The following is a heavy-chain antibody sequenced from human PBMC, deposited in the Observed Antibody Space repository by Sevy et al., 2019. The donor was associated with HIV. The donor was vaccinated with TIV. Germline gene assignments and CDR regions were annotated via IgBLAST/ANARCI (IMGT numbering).Heavy chain of an antibody. V-gene: IGHV4-38-2*02. Sequence: SETLSLMCAVSGYSISSGYYWGWIRQPPGKGLEWIGTIYQSGNTSYNPSLKSRFTISVDTPKNQLSLKLTCVTAADTAVYYCARDDCSRTSCYYGMDVWGQGTTVTVSS. J-gene: IGHJ6*02. CDR2: IYQSGNT. CDR3: ARDDCSRTSCYYGMDV. CDR1: GYSISSGYY. D-gene: IGHD2-2*01.